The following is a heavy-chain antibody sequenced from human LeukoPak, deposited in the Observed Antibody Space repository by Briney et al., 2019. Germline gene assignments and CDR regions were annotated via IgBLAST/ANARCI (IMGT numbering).Heavy chain of an antibody. CDR1: GFTVSSNY. J-gene: IGHJ4*02. D-gene: IGHD3-3*01. CDR2: IYSGGST. Sequence: GGSLRLSCAASGFTVSSNYMSWVRQAPGKGLEWVSVIYSGGSTYYADSVKGRFTISRDNSKNTLYLQMNSLRAEDTAVYYCARDRYDFWSGYSSDYWGQGTLVTVSS. CDR3: ARDRYDFWSGYSSDY. V-gene: IGHV3-66*01.